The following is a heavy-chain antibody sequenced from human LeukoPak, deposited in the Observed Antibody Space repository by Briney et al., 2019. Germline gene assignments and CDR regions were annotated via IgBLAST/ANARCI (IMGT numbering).Heavy chain of an antibody. D-gene: IGHD3-22*01. J-gene: IGHJ4*02. CDR1: GFTFSCYA. V-gene: IGHV3-30-3*01. CDR3: ARDPTAYYYDSSGYYDY. Sequence: GGTLRLSCAASGFTFSCYAMQRGSHGPGVGWIRVAVISYDGSNKYYADSVKGRFTISRDNSKNTLYLQMNSLRAEDTAVYYCARDPTAYYYDSSGYYDYWGQGTLVTVSS. CDR2: ISYDGSNK.